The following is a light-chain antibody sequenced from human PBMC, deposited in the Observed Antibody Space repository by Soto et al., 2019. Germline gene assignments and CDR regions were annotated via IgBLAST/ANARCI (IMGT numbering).Light chain of an antibody. Sequence: QSVLTQPPSVSAAPGQKVTISCSGSSSNIGNNFVSWYQQLPGTAPKLLIYDNNKRPSGIPDRFSGSKSGTSATLGITGLQTGYEADYYCGTWDSSLSAVLFGGGTKLTVL. CDR1: SSNIGNNF. J-gene: IGLJ2*01. CDR3: GTWDSSLSAVL. CDR2: DNN. V-gene: IGLV1-51*01.